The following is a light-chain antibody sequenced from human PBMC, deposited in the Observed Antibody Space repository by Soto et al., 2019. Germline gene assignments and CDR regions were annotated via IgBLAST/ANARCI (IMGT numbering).Light chain of an antibody. J-gene: IGKJ4*01. V-gene: IGKV3-11*01. CDR3: QQRSNWPYLT. Sequence: EIALTQSPDTLSLSPGERATLSCRASQSVSGYLGWYQQKPGQAPRLLSYDASNRAYGVPARFRGSGSGTNFTLTIASLEPDDFAVYYCQQRSNWPYLTFGGGTRV. CDR2: DAS. CDR1: QSVSGY.